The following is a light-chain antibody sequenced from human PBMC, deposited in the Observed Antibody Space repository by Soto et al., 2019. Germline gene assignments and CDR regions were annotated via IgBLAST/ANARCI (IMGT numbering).Light chain of an antibody. Sequence: EIVLTQSAGTLYSSAGERATLSWRASQSVSSNYLAWYQQKRGQAPRLLIYAASARATGIPDRFSGSGSGKDFTLNISRLEPEDFAVYFCQLYGSSPPRYTFAQGTKVDIK. J-gene: IGKJ2*01. V-gene: IGKV3-20*01. CDR1: QSVSSNY. CDR3: QLYGSSPPRYT. CDR2: AAS.